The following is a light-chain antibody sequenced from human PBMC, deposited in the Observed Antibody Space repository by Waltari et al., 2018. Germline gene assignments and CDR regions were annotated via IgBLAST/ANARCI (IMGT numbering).Light chain of an antibody. CDR1: SGSVSTSNY. Sequence: TVVTQEPSLSVSPGGTVTLTCGLTSGSVSTSNYPSWYQQTPGQAPRPLIYSTNTRPSGVPDRFSGSILGNKAALIITGAQADDESDYYCMVYMGSGISLFGGGTRLTVL. CDR3: MVYMGSGISL. V-gene: IGLV8-61*01. CDR2: STN. J-gene: IGLJ2*01.